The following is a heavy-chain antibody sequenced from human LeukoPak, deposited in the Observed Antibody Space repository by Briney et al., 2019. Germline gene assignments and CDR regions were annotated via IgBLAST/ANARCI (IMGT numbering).Heavy chain of an antibody. J-gene: IGHJ3*01. CDR2: ITPNGGYT. Sequence: GGSLRLSCAASAFPFSKFALIWAPQAPGKGLECGEPITPNGGYTLYAYAVKGRFDVSRDNYNNSPYLQINSLRPEHTVIDYCGKDPNGDYIGAFDFWGQGTMVTVSS. D-gene: IGHD4-17*01. CDR1: AFPFSKFA. V-gene: IGHV3-23*01. CDR3: GKDPNGDYIGAFDF.